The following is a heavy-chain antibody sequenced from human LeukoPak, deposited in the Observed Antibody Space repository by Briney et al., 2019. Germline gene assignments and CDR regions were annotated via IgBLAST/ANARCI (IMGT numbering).Heavy chain of an antibody. J-gene: IGHJ6*03. CDR3: AREDNVWNLLYNHYMDV. CDR1: GFTFSDYY. CDR2: IDVRGDTI. D-gene: IGHD5-24*01. V-gene: IGHV3-11*01. Sequence: PGGSLRLSCAASGFTFSDYYMTWIRQAPGKGLEWVAYIDVRGDTILYADSVKSRFTISRDSAKNSLYLQMNSLRAEDTAVYYCAREDNVWNLLYNHYMDVWGKGTTVTVSS.